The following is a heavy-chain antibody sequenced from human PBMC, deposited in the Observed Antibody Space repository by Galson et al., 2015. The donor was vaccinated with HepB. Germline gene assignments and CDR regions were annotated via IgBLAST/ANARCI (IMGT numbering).Heavy chain of an antibody. CDR3: KVVVVAATLFDY. Sequence: SLRLSCAASGFTFSSYAMHWVRQAPGKGLEWVAVISYDGSNKYYADSVKGRFTISRDNSKNTLYLQMNSLRAEDTAVYYCKVVVVAATLFDYWGQGTLVTVSS. V-gene: IGHV3-30-3*01. D-gene: IGHD2-15*01. CDR2: ISYDGSNK. J-gene: IGHJ4*02. CDR1: GFTFSSYA.